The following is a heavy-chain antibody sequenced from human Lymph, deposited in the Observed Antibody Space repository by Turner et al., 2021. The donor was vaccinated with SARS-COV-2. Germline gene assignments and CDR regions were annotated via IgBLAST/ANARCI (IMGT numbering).Heavy chain of an antibody. CDR1: GYTLTELS. Sequence: QVQLVQSGAEVKKPGASVKVSCKVSGYTLTELSMHWVRQAPGKGLEWMGGFDPEDAETIYAQKFQGRVTMTEDTSTDTAYMELSSLRSEDTAVYYCATAPAVAEYFHYYYGIDVWGQGTMVTVSS. D-gene: IGHD6-19*01. V-gene: IGHV1-24*01. J-gene: IGHJ6*02. CDR2: FDPEDAET. CDR3: ATAPAVAEYFHYYYGIDV.